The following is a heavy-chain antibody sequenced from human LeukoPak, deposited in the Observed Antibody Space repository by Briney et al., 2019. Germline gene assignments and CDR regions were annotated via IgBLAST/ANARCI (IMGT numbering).Heavy chain of an antibody. CDR1: GYTFTGYY. D-gene: IGHD6-19*01. CDR3: ARVQWLVTGGFDY. CDR2: INPNSGGT. V-gene: IGHV1-2*02. J-gene: IGHJ4*02. Sequence: ASVKVSSKASGYTFTGYYMHWVRQAPGQGLEWMGWINPNSGGTNYAQKFQGRVTMTRDTSISTAYMELSRLRSDDTAVYYCARVQWLVTGGFDYWGQGTLVTVSS.